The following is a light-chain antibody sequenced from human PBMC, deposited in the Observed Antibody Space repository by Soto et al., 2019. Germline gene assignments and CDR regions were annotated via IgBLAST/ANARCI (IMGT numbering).Light chain of an antibody. CDR2: GAS. CDR3: QHYASPPIT. V-gene: IGKV3-20*01. Sequence: EIVLTQSPGTLSLSPGERPTLSCMASQSVSSRLAWYQQKPGRTPRLLISGASSRATGIPARFSGSGSGTDFTLTISRLEPEDFALYYCQHYASPPITFGQGTRLEIK. CDR1: QSVSSR. J-gene: IGKJ5*01.